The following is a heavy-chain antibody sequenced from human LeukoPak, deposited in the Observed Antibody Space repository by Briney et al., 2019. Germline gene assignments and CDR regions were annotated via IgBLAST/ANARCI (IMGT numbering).Heavy chain of an antibody. J-gene: IGHJ6*03. Sequence: GGSLRLSCAASGFTFTGNSMHWVRQGPGKGLVWVARVHRDGGMTRYADSVEGRFTISRDNAKNTLYLQMNSLRAEDTAIYYCVRETGTIGYYMDVWGKGTTVTVSS. CDR3: VRETGTIGYYMDV. V-gene: IGHV3-74*01. CDR2: VHRDGGMT. D-gene: IGHD2-15*01. CDR1: GFTFTGNS.